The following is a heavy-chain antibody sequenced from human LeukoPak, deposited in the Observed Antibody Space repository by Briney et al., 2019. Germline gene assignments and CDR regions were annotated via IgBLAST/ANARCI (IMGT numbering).Heavy chain of an antibody. CDR1: GFTVTSNY. CDR2: IYSGGST. Sequence: PRGSLRLSCAASGFTVTSNYISWVRQAPGKGLEWVSLIYSGGSTYYADSVKGRFTISRDNSKNTLYLQMSSLRPEDTAVYYCARGNMNLDYWGQGTLVTVSS. V-gene: IGHV3-66*01. CDR3: ARGNMNLDY. J-gene: IGHJ4*02. D-gene: IGHD2/OR15-2a*01.